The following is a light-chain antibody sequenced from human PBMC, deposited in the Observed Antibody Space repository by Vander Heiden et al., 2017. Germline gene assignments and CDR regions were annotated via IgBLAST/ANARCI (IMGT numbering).Light chain of an antibody. J-gene: IGKJ1*01. Sequence: EIVLTQSPGTLSLSPGERATLSCRASQSVSSNYFAWYQQKPGQAPRFLMNGASSRATGIPDRFSGSGSGTDFTLTISRLEPEEFAVYYCQHYGSSLWTFGPGTKVEIK. V-gene: IGKV3-20*01. CDR1: QSVSSNY. CDR2: GAS. CDR3: QHYGSSLWT.